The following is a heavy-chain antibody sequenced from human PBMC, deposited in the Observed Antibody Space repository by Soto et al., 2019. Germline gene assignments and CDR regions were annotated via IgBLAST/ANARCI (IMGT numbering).Heavy chain of an antibody. V-gene: IGHV5-51*01. CDR2: IFPSDSDT. D-gene: IGHD3-22*01. Sequence: PGESQKISCRTSGYKFTSYWIAWVRQMPGKGLEWMGIIFPSDSDTRYSPSFQGQVTISADRSTSTVFLQWASLKASDTAVYFCARKDKSGYFNWFDPWGQGTLVTVS. CDR1: GYKFTSYW. J-gene: IGHJ5*02. CDR3: ARKDKSGYFNWFDP.